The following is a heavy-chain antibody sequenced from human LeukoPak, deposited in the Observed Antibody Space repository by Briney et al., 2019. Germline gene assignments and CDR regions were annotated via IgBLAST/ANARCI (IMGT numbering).Heavy chain of an antibody. V-gene: IGHV3-21*01. CDR1: GFTFNTYS. CDR3: ARETAGFDY. J-gene: IGHJ4*02. Sequence: KTGGSLRLSCAASGFTFNTYSMNWVRQAPGEGLECVSSISSSSSYIYYADSVKGRFTISRDNAKNSLYLQMNSLRAEDTAVYYCARETAGFDYWGQGTLVTVSS. CDR2: ISSSSSYI.